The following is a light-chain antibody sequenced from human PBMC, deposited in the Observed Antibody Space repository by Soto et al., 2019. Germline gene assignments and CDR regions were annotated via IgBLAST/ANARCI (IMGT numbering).Light chain of an antibody. Sequence: QSALTQPASVSGSPGQSITISCTGTSSDVGGYNYVSWYQQHPGKAPKLMIYDVSNRPSWVSNRFSGSKSGNTASLTISGLQAEDEADYYCSSYTSSSTPVFGTGTKVTVL. CDR3: SSYTSSSTPV. J-gene: IGLJ1*01. V-gene: IGLV2-14*01. CDR1: SSDVGGYNY. CDR2: DVS.